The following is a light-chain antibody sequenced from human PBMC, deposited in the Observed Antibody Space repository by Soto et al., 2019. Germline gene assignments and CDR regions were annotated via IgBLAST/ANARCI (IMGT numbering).Light chain of an antibody. CDR1: SSDVGGYKY. Sequence: QSALTQPRSVSGSPGPSVIISCTGTSSDVGGYKYVSWYQQHPGKAPKLVIYDVSERPSGVPYRFSGSKSDNTASLSISGLQAEDESDYHCCSYPGSSLGVFVGGTQLTVL. J-gene: IGLJ3*02. V-gene: IGLV2-11*01. CDR3: CSYPGSSLGV. CDR2: DVS.